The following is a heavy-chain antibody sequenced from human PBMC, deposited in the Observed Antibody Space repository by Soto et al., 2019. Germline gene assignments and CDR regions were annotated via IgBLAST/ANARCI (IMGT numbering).Heavy chain of an antibody. CDR1: GYPCTDYA. J-gene: IGHJ4*02. D-gene: IGHD2-21*02. CDR2: VSPDSGNA. CDR3: EVTTGY. V-gene: IGHV1-8*01. Sequence: QVQVVQFRAEVKKPGASVKVSCKTSGYPCTDYAINWIRQARGQGLEWMGWVSPDSGNAGYAPQFQGRASMTSDTPISTVYMELSSLRAEDTAVYFCEVTTGYWGQGTMVTVSS.